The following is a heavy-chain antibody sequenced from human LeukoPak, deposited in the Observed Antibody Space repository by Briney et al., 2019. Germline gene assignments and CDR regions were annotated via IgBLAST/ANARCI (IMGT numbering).Heavy chain of an antibody. D-gene: IGHD6-13*01. CDR3: AKGSREHPSYSSWFDP. Sequence: GASVKVSCKASGGTFSSYAISWVRQAPGQGLEWMGGIIPIFGTANYAQKFQGRVTITADESTSTAYMELSSLRSEDTAVYYCAKGSREHPSYSSWFDPWGQGTLVTVSS. CDR1: GGTFSSYA. V-gene: IGHV1-69*13. J-gene: IGHJ5*02. CDR2: IIPIFGTA.